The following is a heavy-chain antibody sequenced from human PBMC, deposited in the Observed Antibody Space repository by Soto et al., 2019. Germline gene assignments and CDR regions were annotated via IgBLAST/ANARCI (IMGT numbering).Heavy chain of an antibody. V-gene: IGHV1-2*04. CDR2: INPNSGGT. J-gene: IGHJ4*02. Sequence: QVQLVQSGAEVKKPGASVKVSCKASGYTFTGYYMHWVRQAPGQGLEWMGWINPNSGGTNYAQKFQGWVTMTRDTSISTAYMELSRLRSDDTAVYYCARAGGGQLAGMATTTFDYWGQGTLVTVSS. CDR1: GYTFTGYY. D-gene: IGHD3-16*01. CDR3: ARAGGGQLAGMATTTFDY.